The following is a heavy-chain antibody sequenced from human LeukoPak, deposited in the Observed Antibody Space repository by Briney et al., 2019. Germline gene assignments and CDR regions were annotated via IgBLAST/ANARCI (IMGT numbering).Heavy chain of an antibody. CDR3: ARVQSYCSCTSCYQYVDY. Sequence: SETLSLTCTVSGGSISSYYWSWIRQPPGKGLEWIGYIYYSGSTNYNPSLKSRVTISVDTSKNQFSLKLSSVTAADTAVYYCARVQSYCSCTSCYQYVDYWGQGTLVTVSS. CDR1: GGSISSYY. J-gene: IGHJ4*02. D-gene: IGHD2-2*01. CDR2: IYYSGST. V-gene: IGHV4-59*01.